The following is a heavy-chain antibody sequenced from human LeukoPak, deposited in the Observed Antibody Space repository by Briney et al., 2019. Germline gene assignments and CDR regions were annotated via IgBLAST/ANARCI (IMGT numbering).Heavy chain of an antibody. CDR2: IYYSGST. CDR3: ARRAYYYQPVDY. Sequence: PSETLSLTCTVSGGSIRSSSYYWGWIRQPPGKGLEWIGSIYYSGSTYYNPSLKSRVTISVDTSKNQFSLKLSSVTAADTAVYYCARRAYYYQPVDYWGQGTLVTVSS. V-gene: IGHV4-39*01. CDR1: GGSIRSSSYY. D-gene: IGHD3-10*01. J-gene: IGHJ4*02.